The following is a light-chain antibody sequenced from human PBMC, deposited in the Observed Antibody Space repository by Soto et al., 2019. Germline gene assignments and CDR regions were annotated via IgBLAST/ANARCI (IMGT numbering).Light chain of an antibody. V-gene: IGLV2-14*03. CDR3: SSYTSTRGI. CDR1: SSDVGGSNY. J-gene: IGLJ2*01. CDR2: DVN. Sequence: QSALTQPASVSGSPGQSITISCTGTSSDVGGSNYVSWYQQHPGRAPKLLLYDVNIRPSVVSNRFSGSKSGNTASLTISGLQAEDEADYHCSSYTSTRGIFGGGTKLTVL.